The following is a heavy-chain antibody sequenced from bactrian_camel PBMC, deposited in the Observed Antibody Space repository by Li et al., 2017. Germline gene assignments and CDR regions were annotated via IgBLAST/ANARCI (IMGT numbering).Heavy chain of an antibody. CDR3: AAGLRDSSRRLWSQSYNF. Sequence: HVQLVESGGGSVQAGGSLRLSSAASGYIYNIGCMGWFRQAPGKEREGVAYIVRGTGRPNYADSVKGRFTISQDNAKHTVILQMNSLKPEDTGMYHCAAGLRDSSRRLWSQSYNFWGRGTQVTVS. CDR2: IVRGTGRP. D-gene: IGHD3*01. V-gene: IGHV3S53*01. J-gene: IGHJ4*01. CDR1: GYIYNIGC.